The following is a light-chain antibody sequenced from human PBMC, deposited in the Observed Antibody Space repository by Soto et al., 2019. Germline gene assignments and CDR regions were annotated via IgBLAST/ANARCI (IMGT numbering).Light chain of an antibody. Sequence: EVVSTECPGTLSLTPGERATLSCRASQSVSSSYLAGYQQKTGQAPRLLIYGASSRAKGIPDRFSGSGSGTYFTLTISRLEPEDFAVYYCQQYGSSFFTFGGGTKVEIK. V-gene: IGKV3-20*01. J-gene: IGKJ4*01. CDR2: GAS. CDR3: QQYGSSFFT. CDR1: QSVSSSY.